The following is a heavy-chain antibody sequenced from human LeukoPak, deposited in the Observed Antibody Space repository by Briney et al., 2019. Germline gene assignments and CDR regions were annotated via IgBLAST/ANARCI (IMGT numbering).Heavy chain of an antibody. CDR2: INHSGST. J-gene: IGHJ3*02. V-gene: IGHV4-34*01. Sequence: SETLSLTCAVYGGSFSGYYWSWIRQPPGKGLEWIGEINHSGSTNYNPSLKSRVTISVDTSKNQFSLKLRSVTAADTAVYYCARPYSSSWYGDAFDIWGQGTMVTVSS. D-gene: IGHD6-13*01. CDR1: GGSFSGYY. CDR3: ARPYSSSWYGDAFDI.